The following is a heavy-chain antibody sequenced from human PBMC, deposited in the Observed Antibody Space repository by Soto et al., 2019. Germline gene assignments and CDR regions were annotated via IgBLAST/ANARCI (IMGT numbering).Heavy chain of an antibody. CDR1: GYTFTNYG. V-gene: IGHV1-18*01. D-gene: IGHD6-19*01. CDR3: ARGLSSGWFQAPQDC. J-gene: IGHJ4*02. CDR2: ISAYNGNT. Sequence: GASVKVSCKASGYTFTNYGINWVRQAPGQGLEWMGWISAYNGNTNYAQKLQGRVTMTTDTSTSTAYMELRSLRSDDTAVYYCARGLSSGWFQAPQDCWGQGTLVTVSS.